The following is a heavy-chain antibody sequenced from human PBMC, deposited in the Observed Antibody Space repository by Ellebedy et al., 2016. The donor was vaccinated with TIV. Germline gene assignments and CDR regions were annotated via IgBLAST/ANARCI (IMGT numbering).Heavy chain of an antibody. CDR3: ATGLRESYYYYYMDV. Sequence: ASVKVSXXVSGYTLTELSMHWVRQAPGKGLEWMGGFDPEDGETIYAQKFQGRVTMTEDTSTDTAYMELSSLRSEDTAVYYCATGLRESYYYYYMDVWGKGTTVTVSS. J-gene: IGHJ6*03. CDR1: GYTLTELS. V-gene: IGHV1-24*01. CDR2: FDPEDGET. D-gene: IGHD3-10*01.